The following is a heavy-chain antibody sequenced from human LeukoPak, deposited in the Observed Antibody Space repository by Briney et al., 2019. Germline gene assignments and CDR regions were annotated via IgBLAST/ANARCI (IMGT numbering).Heavy chain of an antibody. J-gene: IGHJ4*02. D-gene: IGHD5-12*01. CDR3: ATSGSGYQPNGGY. CDR1: GFTFSSYW. V-gene: IGHV3-74*01. Sequence: GGPLRLSCAASGFTFSSYWMHWVRQAPGKGLVWVSRINTDGSSTSYADSVKGRFTISRDNAKNTLYLQMNSLRAEDTAVYYCATSGSGYQPNGGYWGQGTLVTVSS. CDR2: INTDGSST.